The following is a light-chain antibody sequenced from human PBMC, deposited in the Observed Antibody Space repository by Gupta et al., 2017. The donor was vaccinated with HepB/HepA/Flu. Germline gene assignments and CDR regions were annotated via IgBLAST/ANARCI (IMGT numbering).Light chain of an antibody. CDR3: QQYYSYPLT. Sequence: AIRMTQSPSSFSASTGDRVTITCQASQGISSYLAWYQQKPGKAPKLLIYAASTLQSGVPSRFSGSGSGTDFTLTISCLQSEDFATYYCQQYYSYPLTFGGGTKVEIK. CDR2: AAS. V-gene: IGKV1-8*01. J-gene: IGKJ4*01. CDR1: QGISSY.